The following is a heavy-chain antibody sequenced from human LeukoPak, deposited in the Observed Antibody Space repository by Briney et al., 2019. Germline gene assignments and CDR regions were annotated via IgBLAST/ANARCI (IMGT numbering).Heavy chain of an antibody. CDR1: GFTFDDYA. D-gene: IGHD2-21*02. CDR2: ISRNSGAI. Sequence: PGGSLRLSCAASGFTFDDYAMHWVRQAPGKGLEWVSGISRNSGAIGYADSVKGRFTISRDNAKNSLFLQMNSLQDEDTALYFCAKGISVTDYYYGMDAWGQGTTVTVSS. J-gene: IGHJ6*02. V-gene: IGHV3-9*01. CDR3: AKGISVTDYYYGMDA.